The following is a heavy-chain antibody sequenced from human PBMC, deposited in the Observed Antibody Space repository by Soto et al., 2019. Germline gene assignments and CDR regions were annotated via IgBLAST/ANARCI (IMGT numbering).Heavy chain of an antibody. D-gene: IGHD3-22*01. Sequence: GGSLRLSCAASGFTFSSYSMNWVRQAPGKGLEWVSSIRSSSSYIYYADSVKGRFTISRDNAKNSLYLQMNSLRAEDTAVYYCAREGSGGVVVYWGQGTLVTVSS. V-gene: IGHV3-21*01. J-gene: IGHJ4*02. CDR3: AREGSGGVVVY. CDR2: IRSSSSYI. CDR1: GFTFSSYS.